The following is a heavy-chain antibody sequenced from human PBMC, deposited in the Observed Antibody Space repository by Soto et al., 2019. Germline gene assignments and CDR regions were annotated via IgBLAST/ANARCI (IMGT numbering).Heavy chain of an antibody. J-gene: IGHJ4*02. CDR3: ARVRSGYDKYYFDY. CDR1: GGSITSDDYV. Sequence: QVQLQESGPGLVKPSQTLSLTCTVSGGSITSDDYVWIWIRQPPGKGLEWIGFVYHTGNSYYNPYLTSRLSISSDRSKNQFSLSLSSVTDADTAVYYCARVRSGYDKYYFDYWGQGILVTVSS. D-gene: IGHD5-12*01. CDR2: VYHTGNS. V-gene: IGHV4-30-4*01.